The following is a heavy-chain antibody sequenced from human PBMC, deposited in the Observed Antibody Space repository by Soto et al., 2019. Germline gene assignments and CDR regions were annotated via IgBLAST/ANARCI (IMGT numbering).Heavy chain of an antibody. V-gene: IGHV1-3*01. J-gene: IGHJ6*02. CDR1: GYSYTSYD. CDR2: INAGNGDT. CDR3: ARERYNWNYEGYYYGMDV. D-gene: IGHD1-7*01. Sequence: ASVKVSCKAAGYSYTSYDEHEVRQAPGQRHEWMGRINAGNGDTEHPQKFQGRVTINRDTSANTAYMELSRLRPEDTAVYYCARERYNWNYEGYYYGMDVWGQGTTVTVSS.